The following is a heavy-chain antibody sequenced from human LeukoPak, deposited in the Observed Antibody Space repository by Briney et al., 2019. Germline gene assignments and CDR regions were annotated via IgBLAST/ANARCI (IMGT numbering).Heavy chain of an antibody. CDR2: ISGSGGST. D-gene: IGHD6-13*01. CDR3: AKGQTGYSSSWYPY. J-gene: IGHJ4*02. Sequence: GGSLRLSCAASGFTFSSYGMSWVRQAPGKGLEWVSAISGSGGSTYYAGSVKGRFTISRDNSKNTLYLQMNSLRAEDTAVYYCAKGQTGYSSSWYPYWGQGTLVTVSS. CDR1: GFTFSSYG. V-gene: IGHV3-23*01.